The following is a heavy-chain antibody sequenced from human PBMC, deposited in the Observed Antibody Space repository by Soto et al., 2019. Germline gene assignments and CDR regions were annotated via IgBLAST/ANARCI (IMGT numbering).Heavy chain of an antibody. V-gene: IGHV1-69*13. Sequence: ASVKVSCKASGGTFXXXXXXXXXXXXXXGLEXXXGIIPIFGTANYAQKFQGRVTITADESTSTAYMELSSLRSEDTAVYYCGXRRGRSPYGDYAVYYYYGMDVWGQGTTVTVSS. CDR2: IIPIFGTA. CDR1: GGTFXXXX. CDR3: GXRRGRSPYGDYAVYYYYGMDV. D-gene: IGHD4-17*01. J-gene: IGHJ6*02.